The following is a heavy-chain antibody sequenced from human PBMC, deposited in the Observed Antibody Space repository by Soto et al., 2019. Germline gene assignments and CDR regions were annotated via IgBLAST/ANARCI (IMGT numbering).Heavy chain of an antibody. CDR1: GGSVSSGSYY. D-gene: IGHD3-22*01. CDR3: ARADSSGYSFRFDT. J-gene: IGHJ5*02. V-gene: IGHV4-61*01. Sequence: PSETLSLTCTVSGGSVSSGSYYWSWIRQPPGKGLEWIGYIYYSGSTNYNPSLKSRVTISVDTSKNQFSLKLSSVTAADTAVYYCARADSSGYSFRFDTWGQGNLVTVSS. CDR2: IYYSGST.